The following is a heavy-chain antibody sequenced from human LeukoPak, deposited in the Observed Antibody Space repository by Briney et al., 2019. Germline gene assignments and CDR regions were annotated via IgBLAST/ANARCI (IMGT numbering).Heavy chain of an antibody. Sequence: PGGSLRLSCAASGFTFSSYAMSWVRQAPGKGLEWVSAISTSGGSTYYVDSVKGRFTISRDNSKNTLYLQMNSLRAEDTAVYYCATWSSGWQFDYWGQGTLVSVSS. CDR3: ATWSSGWQFDY. D-gene: IGHD6-19*01. CDR2: ISTSGGST. J-gene: IGHJ4*02. V-gene: IGHV3-23*01. CDR1: GFTFSSYA.